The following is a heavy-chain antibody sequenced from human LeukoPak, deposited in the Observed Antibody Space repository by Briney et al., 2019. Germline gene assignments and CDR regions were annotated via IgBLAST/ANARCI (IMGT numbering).Heavy chain of an antibody. Sequence: PSETLSLTCTVSGGSISSYYWSWIRQPPGKGLEWIGYIYYSGSTNYNPSLKSRVTISVDTSKNQFSLKLSSVTAADTAVYYCXRRRWLQPFDYWGQGTLVTVSS. CDR2: IYYSGST. CDR3: XRRRWLQPFDY. J-gene: IGHJ4*02. V-gene: IGHV4-59*08. D-gene: IGHD5-12*01. CDR1: GGSISSYY.